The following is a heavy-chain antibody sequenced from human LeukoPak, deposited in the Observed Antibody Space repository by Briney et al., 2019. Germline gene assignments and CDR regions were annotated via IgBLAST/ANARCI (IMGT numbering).Heavy chain of an antibody. CDR2: INHSGST. J-gene: IGHJ4*02. Sequence: SETLSLTCAVYGGSFSGYYWSWIRQPPGKGLEWIGEINHSGSTNYNPSLKSRVTISVDTSKNQFSLKLSSVTAADTAVYYCASLYCSGGSCLVDYWGQGTLVTVSS. D-gene: IGHD2-15*01. V-gene: IGHV4-34*01. CDR3: ASLYCSGGSCLVDY. CDR1: GGSFSGYY.